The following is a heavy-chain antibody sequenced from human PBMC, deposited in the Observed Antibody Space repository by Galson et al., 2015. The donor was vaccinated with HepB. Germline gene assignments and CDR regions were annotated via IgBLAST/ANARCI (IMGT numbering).Heavy chain of an antibody. D-gene: IGHD1-26*01. J-gene: IGHJ4*02. CDR3: AREWELLRTKVPSY. V-gene: IGHV1-2*02. CDR1: GYTFTNYY. Sequence: SVKVSCKASGYTFTNYYIHWVRQAPGQGLEYMGWINSNSGGTNYAPKFQGRVTMTRDTSITTAYMELSSLRSDDTAMYYCAREWELLRTKVPSYWGQGTLVTVSS. CDR2: INSNSGGT.